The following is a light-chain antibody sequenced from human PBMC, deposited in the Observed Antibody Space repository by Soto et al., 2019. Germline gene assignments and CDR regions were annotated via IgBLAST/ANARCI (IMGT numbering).Light chain of an antibody. CDR2: GAS. CDR1: QSVNSSF. Sequence: EIMLTQSPGTLSLSPGERDTLSCRASQSVNSSFLAWYQQKTGQAPRLLTYGASIRATGIPDKFSGSGSGTDFTLTISRLEPEDFEMYLGQHYGTSLGTFGQETKVEIK. V-gene: IGKV3-20*01. CDR3: QHYGTSLGT. J-gene: IGKJ1*01.